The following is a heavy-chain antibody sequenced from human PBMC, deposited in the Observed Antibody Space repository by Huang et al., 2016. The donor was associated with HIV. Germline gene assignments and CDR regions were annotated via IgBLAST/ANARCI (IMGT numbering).Heavy chain of an antibody. D-gene: IGHD6-25*01. J-gene: IGHJ4*02. CDR3: AHSTDASAATFYFDF. V-gene: IGHV2-5*01. CDR2: IYSNGDG. Sequence: QITLRESGPALVKPTQTLTLTCTFSGFPLTTTGVVVGWRRQPPGQALEWLAFIYSNGDGRYSPSPSSRLTITKDTSKNQVVLTMTNMDPVDTATYYCAHSTDASAATFYFDFWGQGTLVAVSS. CDR1: GFPLTTTGVV.